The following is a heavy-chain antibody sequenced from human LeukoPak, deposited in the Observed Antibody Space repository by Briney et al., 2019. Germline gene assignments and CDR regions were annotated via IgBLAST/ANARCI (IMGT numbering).Heavy chain of an antibody. CDR3: ARGEQQLAIDY. J-gene: IGHJ4*02. V-gene: IGHV4-38-2*01. Sequence: SETLSLTCAVSGYSISSGYYWGWIRQPPGKGLEWIGSIYHSGSTYYNPSLKSRVTISVDTSKKQFSLKLSSVTAADTAVYYCARGEQQLAIDYWGQGTLVTVSS. CDR1: GYSISSGYY. CDR2: IYHSGST. D-gene: IGHD6-13*01.